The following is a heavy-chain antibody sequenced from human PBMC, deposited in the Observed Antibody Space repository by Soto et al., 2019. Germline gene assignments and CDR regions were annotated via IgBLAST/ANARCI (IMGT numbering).Heavy chain of an antibody. CDR1: GFTFSGSA. V-gene: IGHV3-73*01. D-gene: IGHD2-15*01. Sequence: GGSLRLSCAASGFTFSGSAMHWVRQASGKGLEWVGRIRSKANSYATAYAASVKGRFTISRDDSKNTAYLQMNSLKTEDTAVYYCTRQFLGYCSGGSCYVHYWGQGTLVTVSS. CDR2: IRSKANSYAT. CDR3: TRQFLGYCSGGSCYVHY. J-gene: IGHJ4*02.